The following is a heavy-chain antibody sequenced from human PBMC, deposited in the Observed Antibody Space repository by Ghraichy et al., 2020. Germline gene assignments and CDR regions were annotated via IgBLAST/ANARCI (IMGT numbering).Heavy chain of an antibody. CDR2: ISGYNGNT. CDR3: ARLGIAVAATYYYGLDI. D-gene: IGHD6-19*01. V-gene: IGHV1-18*01. CDR1: GYTFSKYA. J-gene: IGHJ6*02. Sequence: ASVKVSCKASGYTFSKYAITWVRQAPGQGLEWLGWISGYNGNTNYAQRVQDRVTMTADTSTNTAYLELRNLRSEDRAVYYCARLGIAVAATYYYGLDIWGQGTTVTVS.